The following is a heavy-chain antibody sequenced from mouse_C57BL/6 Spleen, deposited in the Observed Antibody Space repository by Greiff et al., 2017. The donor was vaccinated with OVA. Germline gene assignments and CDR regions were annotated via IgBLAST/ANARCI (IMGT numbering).Heavy chain of an antibody. D-gene: IGHD4-1*01. J-gene: IGHJ2*01. Sequence: DVQLQESGGGLVKPGGSLKLSCAASGFTFSDYGMHWVRQAPEKGLEWVAYISSGSSTIYYADTVKGRFTISRDNAKNTLFLQMTNLRSEDTAMYYCARAWESDYWGQGTTLTVSS. CDR3: ARAWESDY. V-gene: IGHV5-17*01. CDR2: ISSGSSTI. CDR1: GFTFSDYG.